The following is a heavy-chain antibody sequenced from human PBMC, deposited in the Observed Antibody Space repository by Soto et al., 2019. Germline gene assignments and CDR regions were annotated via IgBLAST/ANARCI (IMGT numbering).Heavy chain of an antibody. CDR3: ARLEKWYYNYYGLDV. J-gene: IGHJ6*02. CDR2: IDPSDSYI. D-gene: IGHD1-26*01. V-gene: IGHV5-10-1*01. CDR1: GYSFTSYW. Sequence: PGESLKISCKGSGYSFTSYWISWVRQMPGKGLEWMGRIDPSDSYINYSPSFQGHVTISADKSISTAYLQWSSLKAADTAVYYCARLEKWYYNYYGLDVWGQGTMVTVSS.